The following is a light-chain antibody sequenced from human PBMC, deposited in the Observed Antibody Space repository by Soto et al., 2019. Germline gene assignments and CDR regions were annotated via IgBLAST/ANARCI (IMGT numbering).Light chain of an antibody. V-gene: IGKV1-5*03. CDR1: QSINIW. CDR2: KAS. CDR3: QQYNVYWT. Sequence: DIQMTQSPSTLSASVGDRVTITCRASQSINIWLAWYQQKPGRAPNLLIYKASTLESGVPSGFSGSGSGTEFTLTISGLQPDDFATYYCQQYNVYWTFGQGTKVDIK. J-gene: IGKJ1*01.